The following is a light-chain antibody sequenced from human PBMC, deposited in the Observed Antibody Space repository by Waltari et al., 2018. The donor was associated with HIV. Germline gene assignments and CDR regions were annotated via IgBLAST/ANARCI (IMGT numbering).Light chain of an antibody. CDR3: AGWDDSLDGWV. CDR2: INS. J-gene: IGLJ3*02. Sequence: QSVLTQPPSASGTPGQSVTISCSGSSYNFGSNTVNWYQQFPGTAPKLLIYINSQRPSGVPSRFSGSRSGTSAPLAISGLQSEDEAVYYGAGWDDSLDGWVFGGGTNLTVL. CDR1: SYNFGSNT. V-gene: IGLV1-44*01.